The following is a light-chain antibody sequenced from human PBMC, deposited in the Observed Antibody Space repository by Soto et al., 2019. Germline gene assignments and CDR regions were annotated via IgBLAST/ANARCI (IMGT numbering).Light chain of an antibody. CDR2: DVD. CDR1: SNDIGSYNL. V-gene: IGLV2-23*02. J-gene: IGLJ2*01. CDR3: CSYAGSNTVI. Sequence: QSVLTQPASVSGSPGQSITISCTGTSNDIGSYNLVSWYQQHPGEAPKLMIYDVDKRPSGISNRFSASKSGNTASLTISGLQAEDEADYYCCSYAGSNTVIFGGGTKLTVL.